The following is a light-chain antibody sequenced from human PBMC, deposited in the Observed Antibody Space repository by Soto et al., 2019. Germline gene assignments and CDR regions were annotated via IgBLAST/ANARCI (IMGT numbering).Light chain of an antibody. CDR2: AAS. CDR3: QQSYSTPYT. Sequence: DIQMTESPSTLSVSVGDRVTITCRASQSISNYLNWYQQKPGKAPKLLIYAASSLQSGVPSRFSGSGSGTDFTLTISSLQPEDIATYYCQQSYSTPYTFGQGTRLEIK. V-gene: IGKV1-39*01. CDR1: QSISNY. J-gene: IGKJ5*01.